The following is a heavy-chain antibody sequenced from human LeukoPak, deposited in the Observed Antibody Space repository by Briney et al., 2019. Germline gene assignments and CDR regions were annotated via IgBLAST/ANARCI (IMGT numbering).Heavy chain of an antibody. D-gene: IGHD1-14*01. J-gene: IGHJ4*02. CDR2: IYYSGNT. V-gene: IGHV4-59*01. CDR3: AREPPRSTTFIDY. Sequence: PSETLSLTCTVSGVSIRNSYWSWIRQPPGEGLEWIGYIYYSGNTNYNPSLKSRVTISIDTSKNQFSLKLNSVTAADTAVYYCAREPPRSTTFIDYWGQGTLVTVSS. CDR1: GVSIRNSY.